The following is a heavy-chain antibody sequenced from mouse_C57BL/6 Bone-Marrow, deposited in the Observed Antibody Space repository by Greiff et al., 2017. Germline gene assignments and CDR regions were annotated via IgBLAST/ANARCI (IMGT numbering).Heavy chain of an antibody. CDR1: GYTFTTYP. V-gene: IGHV1-47*01. CDR2: FHPCNDDT. Sequence: VQLQQSGAELVKPGASVKMSCKASGYTFTTYPIEWMKQNPGKSLEWIGKFHPCNDDTNYNEKFKGKATLTVEKTSSTVYLELSRLTADDSAVYYGARRIEAVFFDYWGQVTTLTVSS. D-gene: IGHD3-3*01. CDR3: ARRIEAVFFDY. J-gene: IGHJ2*01.